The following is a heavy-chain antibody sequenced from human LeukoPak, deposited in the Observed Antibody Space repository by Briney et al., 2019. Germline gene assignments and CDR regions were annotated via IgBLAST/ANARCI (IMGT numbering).Heavy chain of an antibody. J-gene: IGHJ5*02. Sequence: ASVKVSCKASGYTFTGYYMHWVRQAPGQGLEWMGWINPNSGGTNYAQKFQGRVTMTRDTSISTAYMELSRLRSDDTAVYYCARDDRALWFGEFSFDPWGQGTLVTVSS. CDR3: ARDDRALWFGEFSFDP. V-gene: IGHV1-2*02. D-gene: IGHD3-10*01. CDR1: GYTFTGYY. CDR2: INPNSGGT.